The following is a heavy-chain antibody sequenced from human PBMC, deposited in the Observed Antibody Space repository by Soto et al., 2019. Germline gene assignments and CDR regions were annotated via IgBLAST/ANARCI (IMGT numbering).Heavy chain of an antibody. V-gene: IGHV3-30-3*01. CDR2: ISYDGSNK. J-gene: IGHJ4*02. D-gene: IGHD6-13*01. Sequence: PGGSLRLSCAASGFTFSSYAMHWVRQAPGKGLEWVAVISYDGSNKYYADSVKGRFTISRDNSKNTLYLQMNSLRAEDTAVYYCAGGSSWHYWGQGTLVTVSS. CDR3: AGGSSWHY. CDR1: GFTFSSYA.